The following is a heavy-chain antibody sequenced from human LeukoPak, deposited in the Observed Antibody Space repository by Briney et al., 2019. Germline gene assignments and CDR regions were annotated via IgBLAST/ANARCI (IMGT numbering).Heavy chain of an antibody. CDR1: GFTFNSYA. V-gene: IGHV3-48*03. J-gene: IGHJ6*04. CDR3: AELGITMIGGV. Sequence: GGSLRLSCAASGFTFNSYAMSCVRQAPGKGLEWVSYISSSGSTIYYADSVKGRFTISRDNAKNSLYLQMNSLRAEDTAVYYCAELGITMIGGVWGKGTTVTISS. D-gene: IGHD3-10*02. CDR2: ISSSGSTI.